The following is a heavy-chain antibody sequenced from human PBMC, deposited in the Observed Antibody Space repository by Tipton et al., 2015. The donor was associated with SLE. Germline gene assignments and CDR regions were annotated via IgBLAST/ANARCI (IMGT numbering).Heavy chain of an antibody. Sequence: TLSLTCAVYGGSFSGYYWSWIRQPPGKGLEWIGEINHSGSTNYNPSLKSRVTISVDTSKNQFSLKLSSVTAADTAVYYCARPGYYDSSGYSFDYWGQGTLVTVSS. CDR1: GGSFSGYY. CDR3: ARPGYYDSSGYSFDY. J-gene: IGHJ4*02. CDR2: INHSGST. D-gene: IGHD3-22*01. V-gene: IGHV4-34*01.